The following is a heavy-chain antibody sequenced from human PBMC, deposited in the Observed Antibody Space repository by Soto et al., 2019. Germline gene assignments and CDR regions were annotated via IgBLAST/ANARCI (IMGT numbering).Heavy chain of an antibody. Sequence: GGSLRLSCAASGFTFSSYGMHWVRQAPGKGLEWVAVIWYDGSNKYYADSVKGRFTISRDNSKNTLYLQMNSLRAEDTAVYYCARDLYDFWSGYENHNSPEAPSFDYWGQGTLVTVSS. V-gene: IGHV3-33*01. D-gene: IGHD3-3*01. CDR1: GFTFSSYG. CDR2: IWYDGSNK. J-gene: IGHJ4*02. CDR3: ARDLYDFWSGYENHNSPEAPSFDY.